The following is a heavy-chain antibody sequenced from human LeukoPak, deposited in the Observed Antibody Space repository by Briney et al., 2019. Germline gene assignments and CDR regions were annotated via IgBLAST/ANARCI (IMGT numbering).Heavy chain of an antibody. CDR1: GGSLSSSSYY. Sequence: PSETLSLTCTVSGGSLSSSSYYWGWLRQRPGTGLEWIGSIYYSGSTYYNPSLKSRVTISVDTSKNQFSLKLSSVTAADTAVYYCARQSRDGYNFDYWGQGTLVTVSS. D-gene: IGHD5-24*01. CDR2: IYYSGST. V-gene: IGHV4-39*01. CDR3: ARQSRDGYNFDY. J-gene: IGHJ4*02.